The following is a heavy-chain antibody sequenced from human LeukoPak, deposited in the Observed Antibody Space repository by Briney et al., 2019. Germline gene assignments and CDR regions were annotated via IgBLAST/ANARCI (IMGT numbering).Heavy chain of an antibody. V-gene: IGHV3-48*03. Sequence: GGSLRLSCAASGFTFTSYEVNWVRQAPGKGLEWVSYINSDGTTIYYADSVKGRFTISRDYAKNSLYLQMNSLRAGDTAIYYCARERAVAGAGFDYWGQGTLVTVSS. CDR1: GFTFTSYE. D-gene: IGHD6-19*01. CDR2: INSDGTTI. J-gene: IGHJ4*02. CDR3: ARERAVAGAGFDY.